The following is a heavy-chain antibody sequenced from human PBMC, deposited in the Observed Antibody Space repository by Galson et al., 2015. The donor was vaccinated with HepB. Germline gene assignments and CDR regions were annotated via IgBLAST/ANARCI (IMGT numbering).Heavy chain of an antibody. J-gene: IGHJ6*02. CDR2: ISYDGSNK. CDR3: ARGGTTGVFSQDYYYYGMDV. CDR1: GFTFSSYG. V-gene: IGHV3-30*03. D-gene: IGHD4-11*01. Sequence: SLRLSCAASGFTFSSYGMHWVRQAPGKGLEWVAVISYDGSNKYYADSVKGRFTISRDNSKNTLYLQMNSLRAEDTAVYYCARGGTTGVFSQDYYYYGMDVWGQGTTVTVSS.